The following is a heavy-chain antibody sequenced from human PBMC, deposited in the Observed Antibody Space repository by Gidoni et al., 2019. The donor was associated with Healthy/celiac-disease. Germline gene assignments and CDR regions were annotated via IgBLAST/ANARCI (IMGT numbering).Heavy chain of an antibody. CDR3: ARDSFTY. V-gene: IGHV3-33*01. CDR2: IWDDGSNK. J-gene: IGHJ4*02. CDR1: GFTFSSYG. Sequence: QVQLVESGGGVVQPGRSLRLSCAASGFTFSSYGMHWVRQAPGKGLEWVAVIWDDGSNKYYADSVKGRFTISRDNSKNTLYLQMNSLRAEDTAVYYCARDSFTYWGQGTLVTVSS.